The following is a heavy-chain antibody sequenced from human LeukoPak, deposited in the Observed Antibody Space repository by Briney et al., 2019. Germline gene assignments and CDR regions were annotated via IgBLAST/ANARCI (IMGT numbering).Heavy chain of an antibody. CDR1: GYSIISGYY. Sequence: PSETLSLTFAVSGYSIISGYYWGWIRQPPGKGREWIGSIYHSGSTYYNPSLKRRVTISVDTSKNQFSLKLSSVTAADTAVYYCARYSYGYYFDYWGQGTLVTVSS. D-gene: IGHD5-18*01. CDR3: ARYSYGYYFDY. CDR2: IYHSGST. V-gene: IGHV4-38-2*01. J-gene: IGHJ4*02.